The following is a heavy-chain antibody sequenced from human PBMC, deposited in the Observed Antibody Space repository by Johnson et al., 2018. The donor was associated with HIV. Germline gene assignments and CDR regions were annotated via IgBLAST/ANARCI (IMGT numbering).Heavy chain of an antibody. V-gene: IGHV3-30*02. CDR3: TTDGRIPVAHHDALDV. CDR1: GFTFSNAW. D-gene: IGHD6-19*01. J-gene: IGHJ3*01. CDR2: IRYDGSNK. Sequence: QVQLVESGGGLVKPGGSLRLSCAASGFTFSNAWMSWVRQAPGKGLEWVAFIRYDGSNKYYADSVKGRFTISRDNSKNSLYLQMNSLRAEDTAVYYCTTDGRIPVAHHDALDVWGQGTMVTVSS.